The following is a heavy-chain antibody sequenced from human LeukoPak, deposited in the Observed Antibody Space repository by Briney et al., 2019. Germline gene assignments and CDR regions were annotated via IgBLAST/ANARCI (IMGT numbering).Heavy chain of an antibody. Sequence: GASVKVSCKASGGTFSSYAISWVRQAPGQGLEWMGGIIPIFGTANYAQKFQGRVTITADESTSTAYMELSSLRSEDTAVYYCARDLTYPDQYYYFDYWGQGTLVTVSS. V-gene: IGHV1-69*13. CDR2: IIPIFGTA. D-gene: IGHD2/OR15-2a*01. CDR3: ARDLTYPDQYYYFDY. CDR1: GGTFSSYA. J-gene: IGHJ4*02.